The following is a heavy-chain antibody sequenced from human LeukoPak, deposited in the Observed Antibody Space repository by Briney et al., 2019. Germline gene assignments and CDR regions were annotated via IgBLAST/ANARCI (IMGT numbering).Heavy chain of an antibody. CDR1: GGSVSNGSYY. Sequence: TSETLSLTCTVSGGSVSNGSYYWSWIRQPPGKGLEWIGYIYYSGSTNYNPSLKSRVTISVDTSKNQFSLKLSSVTAADTAVYYCARDYGDYVGWFDPWGQGTLVTVSS. CDR3: ARDYGDYVGWFDP. V-gene: IGHV4-61*01. J-gene: IGHJ5*02. CDR2: IYYSGST. D-gene: IGHD4-17*01.